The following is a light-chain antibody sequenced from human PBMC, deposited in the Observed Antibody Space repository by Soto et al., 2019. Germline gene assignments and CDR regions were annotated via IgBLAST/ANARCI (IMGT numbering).Light chain of an antibody. CDR3: QQYGSSPLT. CDR2: GAS. J-gene: IGKJ4*01. V-gene: IGKV3-20*01. CDR1: QSVSSNY. Sequence: EIVLTQSPATLSLSPGERASLSCRASQSVSSNYLAWYQQKPGQAPRLLIYGASSRATGIPDRFSGSGSGTDFTLTISRLEPEDFAVYYCQQYGSSPLTFGGGTNVDIK.